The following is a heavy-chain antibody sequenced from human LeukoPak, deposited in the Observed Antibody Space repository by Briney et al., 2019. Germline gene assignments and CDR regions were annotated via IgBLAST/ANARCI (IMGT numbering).Heavy chain of an antibody. V-gene: IGHV4-30-2*01. CDR2: IYRSGST. CDR3: ARAYYGDYPLFDY. D-gene: IGHD4-17*01. J-gene: IGHJ4*02. CDR1: GGSISSGGYS. Sequence: SETLSLTCAVSGGSISSGGYSWSWIRQPPGKGLEWIGYIYRSGSTYYNPSLKSRVTISVDRSKNQFSLKLSSVTAADTAVYYCARAYYGDYPLFDYWGQGTLVTVSS.